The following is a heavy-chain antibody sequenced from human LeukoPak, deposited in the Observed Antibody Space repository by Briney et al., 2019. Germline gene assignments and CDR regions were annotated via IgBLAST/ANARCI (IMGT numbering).Heavy chain of an antibody. CDR3: AKESDSGSYYPHAY. J-gene: IGHJ4*02. CDR2: ISYDGSNK. V-gene: IGHV3-30*18. Sequence: GGSLRLSCAASGLTFSNYGMHWVRQAPGKGLEWVAVISYDGSNKYYADSVKGRFSISRDNSKNTLYVQMNSLRAEDTAVYYCAKESDSGSYYPHAYWGQGTLVTVSS. D-gene: IGHD1-26*01. CDR1: GLTFSNYG.